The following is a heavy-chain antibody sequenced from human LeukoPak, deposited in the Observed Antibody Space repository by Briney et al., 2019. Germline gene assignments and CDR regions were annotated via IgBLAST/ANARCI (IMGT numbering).Heavy chain of an antibody. J-gene: IGHJ5*02. D-gene: IGHD3-10*01. CDR1: GGSFSGYY. CDR3: ARERITMVRGVIRRGNWFDP. V-gene: IGHV4-34*01. Sequence: SETLSLTCAVYGGSFSGYYWSWIRQPPGKGLEWIGEISHSGSTNYNPSLKSRVTISVDTSKNQFSLKLSSVTAADTAVYYCARERITMVRGVIRRGNWFDPWGQGTLVTVSS. CDR2: ISHSGST.